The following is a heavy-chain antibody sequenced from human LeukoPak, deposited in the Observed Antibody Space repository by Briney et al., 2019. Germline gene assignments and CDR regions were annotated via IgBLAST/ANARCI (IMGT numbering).Heavy chain of an antibody. V-gene: IGHV4-30-2*01. CDR3: AREGDYTFDY. D-gene: IGHD4-17*01. CDR1: GGSISSGGYS. J-gene: IGHJ4*02. CDR2: IYHSGST. Sequence: SENLSLTCAVSGGSISSGGYSWSWIRQPPGKGLEWIGYIYHSGSTYYNPSLKSRVTISVDRSKNQFSLKLSSVTAADTAVYYCAREGDYTFDYWGQGTLVTVSS.